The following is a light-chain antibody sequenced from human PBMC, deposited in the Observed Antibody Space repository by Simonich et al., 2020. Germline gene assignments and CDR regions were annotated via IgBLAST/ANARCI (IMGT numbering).Light chain of an antibody. CDR3: AAWDDSLNGPV. CDR1: SSNIGSNT. V-gene: IGLV1-44*01. Sequence: QSVLTQPPSASGTPGQRVTISCSGSSSNIGSNTVNWYQQLPGTAPKLLIYRNNQRPSGVPDQFSGSKSGTSASLAISGLQSEDEADYYCAAWDDSLNGPVFGGGTKLTVL. CDR2: RNN. J-gene: IGLJ3*02.